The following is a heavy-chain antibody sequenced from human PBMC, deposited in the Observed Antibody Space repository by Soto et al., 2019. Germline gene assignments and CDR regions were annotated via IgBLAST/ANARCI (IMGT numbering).Heavy chain of an antibody. CDR2: MNPILGIA. D-gene: IGHD1-26*01. V-gene: IGHV1-69*10. CDR3: ASPIPSGSYYALDY. Sequence: GASVKVSCKASGYTFNSYDINWVRQATGQGLEWMGWMNPILGIANYAQKFQGRVTITAGKSTSTAYMELSSLRSEDTAVYYCASPIPSGSYYALDYWGQGTLVTVPQ. CDR1: GYTFNSYD. J-gene: IGHJ4*02.